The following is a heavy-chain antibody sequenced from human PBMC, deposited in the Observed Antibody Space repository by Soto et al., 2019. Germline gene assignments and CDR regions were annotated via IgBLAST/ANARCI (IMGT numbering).Heavy chain of an antibody. Sequence: SETLSLTCTVSGGSISGYYWSWIRQPPGKGLEWIAYIYHSGSTNYNPSLKSRVTISVDTSKNQFSLRDDDAAVYYCSREVYEERQRQYYYFGMDVWGQGTTVTVSS. CDR1: GGSISGYY. V-gene: IGHV4-59*03. D-gene: IGHD2-8*01. J-gene: IGHJ6*02. CDR3: EERQRQYYYFGMDV. CDR2: IYHSGST.